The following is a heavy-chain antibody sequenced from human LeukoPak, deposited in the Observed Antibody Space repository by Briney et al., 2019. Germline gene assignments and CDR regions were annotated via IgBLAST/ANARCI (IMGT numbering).Heavy chain of an antibody. D-gene: IGHD2-2*01. CDR1: GYSFTSYW. J-gene: IGHJ6*02. V-gene: IGHV5-51*01. CDR2: IYPGDSDT. Sequence: GESLKISCKGSGYSFTSYWIGWVRQMPGEGLEWMGIIYPGDSDTRYSPSFQGQVTISADKSISTAYLQWSSLKASDTAMYYCARLPYCSSTSCYDSYYYGMDVWGQGTTVTVSS. CDR3: ARLPYCSSTSCYDSYYYGMDV.